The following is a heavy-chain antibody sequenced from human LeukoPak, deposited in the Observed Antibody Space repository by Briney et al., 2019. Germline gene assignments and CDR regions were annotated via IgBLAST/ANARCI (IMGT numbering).Heavy chain of an antibody. D-gene: IGHD2-15*01. J-gene: IGHJ5*02. Sequence: SETLSLTCAVYGVSFSGYYWSWLRQPPGKGEEWVGEINHSGSTNYNPSLKSRVTISVDPSNNQFSLKLSSVTAAHTAVYYCARGPHFGNCSGGSCYSSNWFDPWGQGTLVTVSS. V-gene: IGHV4-34*01. CDR2: INHSGST. CDR3: ARGPHFGNCSGGSCYSSNWFDP. CDR1: GVSFSGYY.